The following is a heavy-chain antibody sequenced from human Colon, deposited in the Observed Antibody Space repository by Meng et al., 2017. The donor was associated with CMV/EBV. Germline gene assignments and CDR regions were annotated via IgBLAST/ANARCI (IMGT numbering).Heavy chain of an antibody. V-gene: IGHV3-30*02. D-gene: IGHD2/OR15-2a*01. Sequence: ASGFTLSDYGMPWVRQAPGKWLEWVAFLRYDGQNKFYVDSVKGRFTISRDNSENTVYLQMDRLTAEDTAVYYCARDQSPRRIDGLDLWGQGTMVTVSS. CDR2: LRYDGQNK. J-gene: IGHJ3*01. CDR3: ARDQSPRRIDGLDL. CDR1: GFTLSDYG.